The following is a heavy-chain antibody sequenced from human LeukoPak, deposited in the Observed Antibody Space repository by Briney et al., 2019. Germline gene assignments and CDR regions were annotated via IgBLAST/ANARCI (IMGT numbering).Heavy chain of an antibody. D-gene: IGHD1-26*01. CDR2: TGNSGSST. Sequence: GGSLRLSCAASRFTFNNYVMNWVRQAPGKGLEWVSATGNSGSSTYYADSVKGRFTISRDNSKNTVYLQMNSLSAEDTAVYYCATIGSSWDYWGQGTLVTVSS. J-gene: IGHJ4*02. CDR1: RFTFNNYV. CDR3: ATIGSSWDY. V-gene: IGHV3-23*01.